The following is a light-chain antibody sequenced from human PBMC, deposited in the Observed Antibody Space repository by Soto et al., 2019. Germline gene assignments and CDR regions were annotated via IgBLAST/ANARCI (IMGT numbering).Light chain of an antibody. Sequence: DIQMTKSPSSLSASLGDRFTITCLASQSISSYLNWYQQKPGKAPKLLIYAASSLQSGVPSRFSGSGSGTDFTLTISSLQPEDFATYYCQQSYSTLWTFGQGTKVDTK. CDR3: QQSYSTLWT. CDR2: AAS. CDR1: QSISSY. V-gene: IGKV1-39*01. J-gene: IGKJ1*01.